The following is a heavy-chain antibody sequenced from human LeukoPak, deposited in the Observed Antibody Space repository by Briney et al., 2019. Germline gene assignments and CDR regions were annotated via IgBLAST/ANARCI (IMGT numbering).Heavy chain of an antibody. CDR1: GGSISSGGYC. CDR2: IYYSGST. D-gene: IGHD3-22*01. V-gene: IGHV4-31*03. CDR3: ARGRAYYYDSRNLKKKTLFDY. J-gene: IGHJ4*02. Sequence: SETLSLTCTVSGGSISSGGYCWSWIRQHPGKGLEWVGYIYYSGSTYYNPSLKSRVTISVDTSKNQFSLKLSSVTAADTAVYYCARGRAYYYDSRNLKKKTLFDYWGQGTLVTVSS.